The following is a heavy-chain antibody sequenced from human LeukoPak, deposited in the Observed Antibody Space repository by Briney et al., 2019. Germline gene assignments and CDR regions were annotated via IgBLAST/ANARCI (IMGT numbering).Heavy chain of an antibody. CDR1: GFTFSSYA. V-gene: IGHV3-23*01. Sequence: GGSLRLSCAASGFTFSSYAMSWVRQAPGKGLEWVSAISGSGGSTYYADSVKGRFTISRDNSKNTLYLQMNSLRAEDTAVYYCAKRLRSSDWSFDYWGQETLVTVSS. D-gene: IGHD6-19*01. CDR3: AKRLRSSDWSFDY. J-gene: IGHJ4*02. CDR2: ISGSGGST.